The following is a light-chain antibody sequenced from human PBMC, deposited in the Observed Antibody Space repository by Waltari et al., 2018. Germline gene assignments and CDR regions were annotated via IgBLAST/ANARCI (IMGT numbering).Light chain of an antibody. J-gene: IGKJ2*01. CDR2: MVS. V-gene: IGKV2-30*02. Sequence: DVVMTQSPLPLPVTLAQPASIPCKSRQSLVHRDGNTHLNWFQQRPGQSPRRLFYMVSYREAGVPDRCSGRGSGTDFTLKISRVEAEDVGIYDCRQGTHWPYTFGQGTRLDIK. CDR1: QSLVHRDGNTH. CDR3: RQGTHWPYT.